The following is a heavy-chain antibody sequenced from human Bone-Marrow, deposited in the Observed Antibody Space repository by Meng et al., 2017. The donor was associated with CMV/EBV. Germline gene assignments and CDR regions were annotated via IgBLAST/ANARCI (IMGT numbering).Heavy chain of an antibody. Sequence: SETLSLTCTVSGGSISSSSYYWGWIRQPPGKGLEWIGSIYYSGSTYYNPSLKSRVTISVDTSKNQFSLKLSSVTAADTAVYYCARHLGAPYYDLGFDYWGQGTRVTFYS. V-gene: IGHV4-39*01. CDR3: ARHLGAPYYDLGFDY. D-gene: IGHD3-3*01. J-gene: IGHJ4*02. CDR2: IYYSGST. CDR1: GGSISSSSYY.